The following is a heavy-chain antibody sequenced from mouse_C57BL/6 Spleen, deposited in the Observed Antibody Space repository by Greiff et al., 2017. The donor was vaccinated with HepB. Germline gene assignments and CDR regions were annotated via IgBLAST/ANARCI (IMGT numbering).Heavy chain of an antibody. CDR2: INPNNGGT. CDR3: ARRGVPHSHYDYDVGFAY. D-gene: IGHD2-4*01. V-gene: IGHV1-26*01. J-gene: IGHJ3*01. CDR1: GYTFTDYY. Sequence: VQLQQSGPELVKPGASVKISCKASGYTFTDYYMNWVKQSHGKSLEWIGDINPNNGGTSYNQKFKGKATLTVDKSSSTAYMELRSLTSEDSAVYYCARRGVPHSHYDYDVGFAYWGQGTLVTVSA.